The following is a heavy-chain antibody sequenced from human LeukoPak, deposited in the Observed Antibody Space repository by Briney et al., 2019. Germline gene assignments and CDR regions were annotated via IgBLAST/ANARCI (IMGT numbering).Heavy chain of an antibody. CDR1: GYTFTSYG. D-gene: IGHD3-10*01. J-gene: IGHJ4*02. Sequence: ASVKVSCKASGYTFTSYGISWVRQAPGQGLEWMGWISAYNGNTNYAQKLQGRVTMTTDTSTSTAYMELRSLRSDDTAVYYCARDFVGEAYYYGSGSTYWGQGTPVTVSS. CDR2: ISAYNGNT. CDR3: ARDFVGEAYYYGSGSTY. V-gene: IGHV1-18*01.